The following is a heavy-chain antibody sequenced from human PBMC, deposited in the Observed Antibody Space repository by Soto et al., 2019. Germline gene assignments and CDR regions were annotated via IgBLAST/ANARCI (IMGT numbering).Heavy chain of an antibody. V-gene: IGHV3-33*01. CDR3: ARDGYCSGGSCYSVPVFDY. Sequence: QVQLVESGGGVVQPGRSLRLSCAASGFTFSSYGMHWVRQAPGKGLEWVAVIWYDGSNKYYADSVKGRFTISRDNSKNTLYLKMNSLSAEDTAVYYCARDGYCSGGSCYSVPVFDYWCQGTLGTVSS. CDR1: GFTFSSYG. J-gene: IGHJ4*02. CDR2: IWYDGSNK. D-gene: IGHD2-15*01.